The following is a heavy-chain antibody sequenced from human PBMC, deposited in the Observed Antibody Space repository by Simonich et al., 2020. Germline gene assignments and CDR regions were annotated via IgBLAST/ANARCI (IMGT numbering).Heavy chain of an antibody. CDR2: INPNRWGT. CDR3: ARGRYYYDSSGYYYDAFDI. D-gene: IGHD3-22*01. CDR1: GYTFTGYY. V-gene: IGHV1-2*02. J-gene: IGHJ3*02. Sequence: QVQLVQSGAAVKKPGASVKVSCKASGYTFTGYYMHGLRQAPGQGLEGMGWINPNRWGTNYAQKFQGRVTMTRDTSISTAYMELSRLRSDDTAVYYCARGRYYYDSSGYYYDAFDIWGQGTMVTVSS.